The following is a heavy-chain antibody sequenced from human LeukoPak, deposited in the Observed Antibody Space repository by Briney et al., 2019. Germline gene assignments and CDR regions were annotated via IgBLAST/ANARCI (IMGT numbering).Heavy chain of an antibody. CDR1: GYTFTSYD. D-gene: IGHD2-2*02. V-gene: IGHV1-8*01. CDR3: ARGSGDCSSTSCYMLDY. CDR2: MNPNSGNT. Sequence: ASVKVSCKASGYTFTSYDINWVRQATGQGLEWMGWMNPNSGNTGYAQKFQGRVTMTRNTSISTAYMELSSLRSEDTAVYYYARGSGDCSSTSCYMLDYWGQGTLVTVSS. J-gene: IGHJ4*02.